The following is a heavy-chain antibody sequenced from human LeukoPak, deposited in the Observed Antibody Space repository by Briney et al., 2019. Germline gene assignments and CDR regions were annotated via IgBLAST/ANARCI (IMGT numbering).Heavy chain of an antibody. J-gene: IGHJ4*02. V-gene: IGHV1-18*01. CDR2: IRPSTGDT. Sequence: ASVKVSCKASGYTFTSHGMSWVRQAPGQGLEWMGWIRPSTGDTDYALNLQGRVTLSTDTSTSTAYMELRSLRSDDTAVYYCARVRDYLFDYWGQGTLVTVSS. CDR3: ARVRDYLFDY. D-gene: IGHD2/OR15-2a*01. CDR1: GYTFTSHG.